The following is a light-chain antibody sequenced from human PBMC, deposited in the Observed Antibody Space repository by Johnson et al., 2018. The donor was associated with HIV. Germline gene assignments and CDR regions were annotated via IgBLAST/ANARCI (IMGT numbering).Light chain of an antibody. V-gene: IGLV1-51*01. CDR2: DNN. CDR3: GTWYSSLRAGV. J-gene: IGLJ1*01. CDR1: SSNIGNNY. Sequence: QSVLTQPPSVSAAPGQRVTISCSGSSSNIGNNYVSWYQQLPGTAPTLLIYDNNKRPSVIPDRFSGSTSGTSATLGITGLQTGDEADYYCGTWYSSLRAGVFGTGTKVTVL.